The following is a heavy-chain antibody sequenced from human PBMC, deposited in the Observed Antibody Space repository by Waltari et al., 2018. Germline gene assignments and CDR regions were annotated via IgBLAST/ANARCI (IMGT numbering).Heavy chain of an antibody. J-gene: IGHJ4*02. V-gene: IGHV3-23*01. CDR2: ISGSGGST. CDR3: AKCQRIAAAPGY. Sequence: EVQLLESGGGLVQHGGSLRLSCAASGFTFSRYAMSWVRQAPGKGLEWVSAISGSGGSTYYADSVKGRFTISRDNSKNTLYLQMNSLRAEDTAVYYCAKCQRIAAAPGYWGQGTLVTVSS. CDR1: GFTFSRYA. D-gene: IGHD6-13*01.